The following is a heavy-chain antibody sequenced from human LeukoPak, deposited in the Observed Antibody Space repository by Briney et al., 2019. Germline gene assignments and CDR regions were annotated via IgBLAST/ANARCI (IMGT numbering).Heavy chain of an antibody. CDR3: AKAHYYDSSGMADY. CDR1: GFTFSSYA. Sequence: GGSLRLSCAASGFTFSSYAMSWVRQAPGRGLEWVSAISGSGGSTYYADSVKGRFTISRDNSKNTLYLQMNSLRAEDTAVYYCAKAHYYDSSGMADYWGQGTLVTVSS. J-gene: IGHJ4*02. V-gene: IGHV3-23*01. CDR2: ISGSGGST. D-gene: IGHD3-22*01.